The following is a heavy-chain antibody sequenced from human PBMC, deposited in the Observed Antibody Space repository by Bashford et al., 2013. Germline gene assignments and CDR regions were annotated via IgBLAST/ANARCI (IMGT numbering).Heavy chain of an antibody. CDR2: IYHNGNT. J-gene: IGHJ6*03. CDR3: ARAHYYSMDV. V-gene: IGHV4-31*03. CDR1: GDSISGGGFY. Sequence: SSETLSLTCTVSGDSISGGGFYWSWIRQHPGKGLEYIGYIYHNGNTYYNPSLKSRVIISVDTSKNHFSLKLSSMTAADAAVYYCARAHYYSMDVWGKGTTVTVSS.